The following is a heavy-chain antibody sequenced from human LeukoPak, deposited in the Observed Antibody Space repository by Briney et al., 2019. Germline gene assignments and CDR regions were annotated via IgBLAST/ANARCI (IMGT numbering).Heavy chain of an antibody. V-gene: IGHV3-7*01. CDR3: ARDQGIMFFDN. J-gene: IGHJ4*02. D-gene: IGHD2-21*01. Sequence: GGSLRLSCAASGFTFSSYAMSWVRQAPGKGLEYVANIKQDGSETYYVDSVKGRFTISRDNAKSSLYLQMNSLRVEDTAVYYCARDQGIMFFDNWGQGTLVTVSS. CDR1: GFTFSSYA. CDR2: IKQDGSET.